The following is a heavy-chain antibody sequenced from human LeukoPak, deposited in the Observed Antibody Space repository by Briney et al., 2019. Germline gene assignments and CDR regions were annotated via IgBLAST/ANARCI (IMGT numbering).Heavy chain of an antibody. CDR1: GFTFSSYS. CDR2: ISGSGGST. D-gene: IGHD3-10*01. CDR3: AKDGPYGSGSYNWFDP. V-gene: IGHV3-23*01. Sequence: PGGSLRLSCAASGFTFSSYSMNWVRQAPGKGLEWVSAISGSGGSTYYADSVKGRFTISRDNSKNTLYLQMNSLRAEDTAVYYCAKDGPYGSGSYNWFDPWGQGTLVTVSS. J-gene: IGHJ5*02.